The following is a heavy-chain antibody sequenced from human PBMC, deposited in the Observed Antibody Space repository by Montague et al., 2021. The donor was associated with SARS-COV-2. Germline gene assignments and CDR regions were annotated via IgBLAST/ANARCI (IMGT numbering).Heavy chain of an antibody. V-gene: IGHV2-70*11. CDR1: GFSLSTSGMC. Sequence: LEQVKPTQTLTLTCTFSGFSLSTSGMCVSWIRQPPGKALEWLARIDWDDDKYYSTSLKTRLTISKDTSKNQVVLTMTNMDPVDTATYYCARTYGSGRGFDLWGRGTLVPVSS. CDR3: ARTYGSGRGFDL. D-gene: IGHD3-10*01. J-gene: IGHJ2*01. CDR2: IDWDDDK.